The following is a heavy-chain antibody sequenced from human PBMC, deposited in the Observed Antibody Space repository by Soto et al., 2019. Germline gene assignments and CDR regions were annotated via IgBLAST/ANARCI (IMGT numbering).Heavy chain of an antibody. V-gene: IGHV5-51*01. CDR3: ARPLDGYIDY. J-gene: IGHJ4*02. CDR2: IYPADSDT. CDR1: GYRFTNNW. Sequence: PGESLKISCKGSGYRFTNNWIGWVRQMPGKGLEWMGIIYPADSDTTYSPSFQGQVTISADKSISTTYLQWSSLKASDTAMYYCARPLDGYIDYWGQGTRVTVSS.